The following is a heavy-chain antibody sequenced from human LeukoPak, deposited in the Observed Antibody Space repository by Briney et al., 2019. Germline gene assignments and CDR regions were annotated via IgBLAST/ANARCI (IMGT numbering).Heavy chain of an antibody. Sequence: PGGSLRLSCAASGFPFSSYSMTWVRQAPGKGLEWVANIKPDGTTKFYVDSVKGRFTISRDNALNSLYPQMNSLSAEDTAIYYCARSIPYGTTWYGRSDYWGQGTPVTVSS. CDR3: ARSIPYGTTWYGRSDY. J-gene: IGHJ4*02. D-gene: IGHD6-13*01. CDR2: IKPDGTTK. CDR1: GFPFSSYS. V-gene: IGHV3-7*03.